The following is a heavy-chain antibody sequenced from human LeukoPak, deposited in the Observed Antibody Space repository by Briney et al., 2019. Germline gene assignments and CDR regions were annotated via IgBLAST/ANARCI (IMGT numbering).Heavy chain of an antibody. D-gene: IGHD3-22*01. Sequence: SVKLSCKASGGTFSSYAISWVRQAPGQGLEWRGGIIPIFGTANYAQKFQRRVTITADESTSTAYMGLSSLRSEDPAVYYCASPPLYYDSSGYYFDYWGEGTLLTVSS. CDR3: ASPPLYYDSSGYYFDY. CDR1: GGTFSSYA. CDR2: IIPIFGTA. V-gene: IGHV1-69*13. J-gene: IGHJ4*02.